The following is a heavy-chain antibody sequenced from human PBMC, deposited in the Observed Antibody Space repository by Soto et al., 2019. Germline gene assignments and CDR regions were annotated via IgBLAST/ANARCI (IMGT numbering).Heavy chain of an antibody. J-gene: IGHJ4*02. V-gene: IGHV5-51*01. D-gene: IGHD3-3*01. Sequence: GESLKISCKGSGYSFTSYWIGWVRQMPGKGLEWMGIIYPGDSDTRYSPSFQGQVTISADKSISTAYLQWSSLRAEDTAVYYCAKDHSSYDFWSYIPGYWGQGTLVTVSS. CDR1: GYSFTSYW. CDR3: AKDHSSYDFWSYIPGY. CDR2: IYPGDSDT.